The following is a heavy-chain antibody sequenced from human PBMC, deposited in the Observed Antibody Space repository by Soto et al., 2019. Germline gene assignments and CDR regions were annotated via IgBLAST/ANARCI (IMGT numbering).Heavy chain of an antibody. V-gene: IGHV4-34*01. CDR3: ARVEIVVVAATQRKYYYYYGMDV. Sequence: SETLSLTCAVYGGSFSGYYWSWIRQPPGKGLEWIGEINHSGSTNYNPSLKSRGTISVDTSKNQFSLKLSSVTAADTAVYYCARVEIVVVAATQRKYYYYYGMDVWGQGTTVTVSS. CDR2: INHSGST. D-gene: IGHD2-15*01. J-gene: IGHJ6*02. CDR1: GGSFSGYY.